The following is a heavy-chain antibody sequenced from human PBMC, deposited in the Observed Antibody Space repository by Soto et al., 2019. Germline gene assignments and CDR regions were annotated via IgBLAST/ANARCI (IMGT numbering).Heavy chain of an antibody. Sequence: QLQLQESGPGLVKPSETLSLTCTVSGGSISSSPYYWAWIRQPPGKGLQWIGKIYYNGNTFYNPYPRSRVTISIDTSKSQFSLGLSSVTASDTAVYYCARHGPLTNNWNQLNCWGQGTLVTVSS. V-gene: IGHV4-39*01. CDR1: GGSISSSPYY. CDR2: IYYNGNT. D-gene: IGHD1-1*01. CDR3: ARHGPLTNNWNQLNC. J-gene: IGHJ4*02.